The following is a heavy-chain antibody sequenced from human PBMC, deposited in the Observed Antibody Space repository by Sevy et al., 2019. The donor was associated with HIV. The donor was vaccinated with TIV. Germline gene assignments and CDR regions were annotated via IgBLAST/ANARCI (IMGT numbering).Heavy chain of an antibody. CDR2: ISGSGGST. CDR3: AKDHEDSSGWSINWFDP. J-gene: IGHJ5*02. Sequence: GSLRLSCAASGFTFSSYAMSWVRQAPGKGLEWVSAISGSGGSTYYADSVKGRFTISRDNSKNTLYLQMNSLRAEDTAVYYCAKDHEDSSGWSINWFDPWGQGTLVTVSS. V-gene: IGHV3-23*01. D-gene: IGHD6-19*01. CDR1: GFTFSSYA.